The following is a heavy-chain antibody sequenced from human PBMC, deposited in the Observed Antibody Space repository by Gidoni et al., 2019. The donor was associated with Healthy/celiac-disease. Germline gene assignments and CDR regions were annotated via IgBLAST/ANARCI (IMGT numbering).Heavy chain of an antibody. Sequence: QVQLQESGPGLVKPSQTLSPTCTVAGGSISSGGYYWSWLRQHPGKGLEWIGYIYYSGSPYYNPSLKSRVTISVDTSKNQFSLKLSSVTAADTAVYYCARGFTTVTTGPDAFDIWGQGTMVTVSS. V-gene: IGHV4-31*03. CDR1: GGSISSGGYY. J-gene: IGHJ3*02. D-gene: IGHD4-17*01. CDR3: ARGFTTVTTGPDAFDI. CDR2: IYYSGSP.